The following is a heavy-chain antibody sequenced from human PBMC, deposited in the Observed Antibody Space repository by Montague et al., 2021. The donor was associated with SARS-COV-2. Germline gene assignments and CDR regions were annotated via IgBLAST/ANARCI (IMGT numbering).Heavy chain of an antibody. V-gene: IGHV4-4*02. CDR3: ARLDGLGY. CDR2: IYHGRST. J-gene: IGHJ4*02. D-gene: IGHD3/OR15-3a*01. Sequence: SETLSLTCAVSGDSISSSNWCCRVRQPPGEVLVWFGEIYHGRSTNYHPSLKSRVTMSIDESRNQFFLLLRSLTAAATAVYYCARLDGLGYWGQGTLVAVSS. CDR1: GDSISSSNW.